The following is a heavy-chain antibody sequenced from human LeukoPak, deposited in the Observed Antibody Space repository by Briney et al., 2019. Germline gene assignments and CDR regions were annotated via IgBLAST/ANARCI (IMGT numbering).Heavy chain of an antibody. V-gene: IGHV3-48*03. D-gene: IGHD3-9*01. CDR3: ARERGYYYGYSGYYDH. CDR2: ISTSGAST. J-gene: IGHJ4*02. Sequence: GGSLRLSCAASGFSFSSFEMNWVRQAPGKGLEWISYISTSGASTYYADSVRGRFTISRDNAKDSLYLRMDTLRVEDSAVYYCARERGYYYGYSGYYDHWGQGILVSVSS. CDR1: GFSFSSFE.